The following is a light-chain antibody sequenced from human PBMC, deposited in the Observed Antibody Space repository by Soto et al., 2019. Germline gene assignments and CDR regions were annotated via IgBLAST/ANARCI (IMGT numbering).Light chain of an antibody. CDR1: SSDVGTYNS. CDR2: EVS. CDR3: SSYTSINTRV. V-gene: IGLV2-14*01. Sequence: QSALIQPASVSGSPGQSITISCTGISSDVGTYNSVSWYQQDPGKAPQLMIYEVSNRPSGVSNRFSGSKSGNTASLTISGLQAEDEADYYCSSYTSINTRVFGGGTKLTVL. J-gene: IGLJ3*02.